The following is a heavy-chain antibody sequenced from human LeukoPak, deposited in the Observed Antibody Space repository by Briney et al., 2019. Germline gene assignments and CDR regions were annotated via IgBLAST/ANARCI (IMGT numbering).Heavy chain of an antibody. CDR2: IYYSGST. J-gene: IGHJ6*02. CDR1: GGSISSSSYY. V-gene: IGHV4-39*01. Sequence: PSETLSLTCTVSGGSISSSSYYWGWIRQPPGKGLEWIGSIYYSGSTYYNPSLKSRVTISVDTSKNQFSLKLSSVTAADTAVYYCARSERDYGDYFYYYGMDVWGRGTLVTVSS. D-gene: IGHD4-17*01. CDR3: ARSERDYGDYFYYYGMDV.